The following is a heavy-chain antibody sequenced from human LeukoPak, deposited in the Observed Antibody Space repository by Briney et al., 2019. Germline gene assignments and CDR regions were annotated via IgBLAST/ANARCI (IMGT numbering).Heavy chain of an antibody. V-gene: IGHV3-33*01. D-gene: IGHD2-8*02. J-gene: IGHJ6*02. CDR2: IWYDGSIK. Sequence: GRSLRLSCAASGFTFSTYGMHWVRQAPGKGLEWVAVIWYDGSIKYYADSVKGRFTFSRDNSKSTLYLQMNSLRAEDTAVYYCARIACTGGNCKPYYYYGLDVGGQGTTVTVSS. CDR1: GFTFSTYG. CDR3: ARIACTGGNCKPYYYYGLDV.